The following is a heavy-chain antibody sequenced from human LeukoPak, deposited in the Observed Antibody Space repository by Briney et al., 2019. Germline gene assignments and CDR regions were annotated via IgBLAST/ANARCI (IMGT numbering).Heavy chain of an antibody. V-gene: IGHV1-69*04. D-gene: IGHD6-13*01. CDR2: IIPILGIA. J-gene: IGHJ3*02. CDR1: GGTFSSYA. CDR3: ARGYSTYSSSWYGGAFDI. Sequence: SVKVSCKASGGTFSSYAISWVRQPPGQGLEWMGRIIPILGIANYAQKFQGRVTITADKPTSTAYMELSSLRSEDTAVYYCARGYSTYSSSWYGGAFDIWGQGTMVTVSS.